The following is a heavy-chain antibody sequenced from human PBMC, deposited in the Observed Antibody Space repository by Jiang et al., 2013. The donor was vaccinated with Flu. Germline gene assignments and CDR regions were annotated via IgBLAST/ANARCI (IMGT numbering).Heavy chain of an antibody. J-gene: IGHJ3*02. CDR1: GFTFSSYA. CDR2: ISSNGGST. V-gene: IGHV3-64*01. Sequence: SGGGLVQPGGSLRLSCAASGFTFSSYAMHWVRQAPGKGLEYVSAISSNGGSTYYANSVKGRFTISRDNSKNTLYLQMGSLRAEDVAVYYCARDRGQWLKLGAFDIWGQGTMVTVSS. D-gene: IGHD6-19*01. CDR3: ARDRGQWLKLGAFDI.